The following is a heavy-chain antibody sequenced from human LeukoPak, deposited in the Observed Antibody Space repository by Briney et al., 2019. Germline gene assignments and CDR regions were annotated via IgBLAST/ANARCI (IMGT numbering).Heavy chain of an antibody. J-gene: IGHJ4*02. Sequence: SETLSLTCAVYGGSFSGYYWSWIRQPPGKGLEWIGEINHSGSTNYNPSLKSRVTISVDTSKNQFSLKLSSVTAADTAVYYCAKDLYYYGSGSYYFDYWGQGTLVTVSS. D-gene: IGHD3-10*01. CDR3: AKDLYYYGSGSYYFDY. CDR1: GGSFSGYY. V-gene: IGHV4-34*01. CDR2: INHSGST.